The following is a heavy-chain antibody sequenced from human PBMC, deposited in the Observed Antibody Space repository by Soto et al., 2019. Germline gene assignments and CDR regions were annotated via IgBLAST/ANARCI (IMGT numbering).Heavy chain of an antibody. CDR2: IYYSGST. D-gene: IGHD2-2*01. J-gene: IGHJ6*02. V-gene: IGHV4-31*03. CDR1: GGSISSGGYY. Sequence: SETLSLTCTVSGGSISSGGYYWSWIRQHPGKGLEWIGYIYYSGSTYYNPSLKSRVTISVDTSKNQFSLKLSSVTAADTAVYYCARDRVVVVPAAIPEKNYYYGMDVWGQGTTVTVSS. CDR3: ARDRVVVVPAAIPEKNYYYGMDV.